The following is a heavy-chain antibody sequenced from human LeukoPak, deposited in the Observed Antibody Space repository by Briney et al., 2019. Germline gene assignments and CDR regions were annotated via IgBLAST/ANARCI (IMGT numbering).Heavy chain of an antibody. V-gene: IGHV3-7*03. CDR1: GFTFTNYW. Sequence: GGSLRLSCAASGFTFTNYWMSWVRQAPGKGLEWVADIKQDGSEKYYVDSVKGRFTISRDNAKNSLSLQMDSLRAEDTAVYYCAREPYYDSSGSNWFDPWGQGTLVTVSS. CDR3: AREPYYDSSGSNWFDP. D-gene: IGHD3-22*01. CDR2: IKQDGSEK. J-gene: IGHJ5*02.